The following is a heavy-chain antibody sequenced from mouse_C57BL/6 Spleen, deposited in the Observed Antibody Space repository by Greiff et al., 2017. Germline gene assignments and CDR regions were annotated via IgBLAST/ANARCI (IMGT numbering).Heavy chain of an antibody. Sequence: QVQLQQPGAELVKPGASVKLSCKASGYTFTSYWMHWVKQRPGQGLEWIGMIHPNSGSTNYNEKFKSKATLTVDKSSSTAYMQLSSLTSEDSAVYYCAREEGFMGLYYFDYWGQGTTLTVSS. CDR1: GYTFTSYW. V-gene: IGHV1-64*01. CDR2: IHPNSGST. J-gene: IGHJ2*01. D-gene: IGHD1-2*01. CDR3: AREEGFMGLYYFDY.